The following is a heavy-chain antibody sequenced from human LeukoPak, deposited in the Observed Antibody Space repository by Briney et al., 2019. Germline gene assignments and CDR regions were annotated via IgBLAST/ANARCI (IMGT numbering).Heavy chain of an antibody. CDR2: ISSSSSYI. Sequence: PGGSLRLPCAASGFTFSSYSMNWVRQAPGKGLEWVSSISSSSSYIYYADSVKGRFTISRDNAKNSLYLQMNSLRAEDTAVYYCARDIAVAGTSYWGQGTLVTVSS. J-gene: IGHJ4*02. CDR3: ARDIAVAGTSY. D-gene: IGHD6-19*01. CDR1: GFTFSSYS. V-gene: IGHV3-21*01.